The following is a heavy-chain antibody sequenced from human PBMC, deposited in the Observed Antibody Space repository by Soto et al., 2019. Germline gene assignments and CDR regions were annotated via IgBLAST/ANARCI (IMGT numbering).Heavy chain of an antibody. CDR2: INPNSGGT. J-gene: IGHJ6*02. Sequence: GASVKVSCKASGYTFTGYYMHWVRQAPGQGLEWMGWINPNSGGTNYAQKFQGWVTMTRDTSISTAYMELSRLRSDDTAVYYCARGGSSGWYSHYYYGMDVWGQGTTVTVSS. CDR1: GYTFTGYY. D-gene: IGHD6-19*01. CDR3: ARGGSSGWYSHYYYGMDV. V-gene: IGHV1-2*04.